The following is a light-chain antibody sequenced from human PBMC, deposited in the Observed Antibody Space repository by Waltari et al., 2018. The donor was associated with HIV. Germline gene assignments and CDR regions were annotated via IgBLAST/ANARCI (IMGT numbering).Light chain of an antibody. CDR2: DAS. CDR3: QQYDNVPPT. V-gene: IGKV1-33*01. Sequence: DIQMTQSPSSLSASVGDRVPITCQASQDISNYLNWYQQKPEKAPKLLIFDASNLETGVPSRLSGSGSGTDFTFTIRSLQPEDIATYYCQQYDNVPPTFGGGTKVEIK. CDR1: QDISNY. J-gene: IGKJ4*01.